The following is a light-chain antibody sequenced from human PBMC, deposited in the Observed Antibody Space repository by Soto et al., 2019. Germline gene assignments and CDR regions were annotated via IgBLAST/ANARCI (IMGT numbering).Light chain of an antibody. CDR3: YSYAGENLYV. Sequence: QSVLTQPASVSESPGQSITIPCTGTSSDVGSYNLVSWFQQHPGKVPKLLIYEGTKRPSGLSDRFSGSKSGNTASLTISGLQDEDEADYYCYSYAGENLYVFGTGTKLTVL. V-gene: IGLV2-23*01. J-gene: IGLJ1*01. CDR2: EGT. CDR1: SSDVGSYNL.